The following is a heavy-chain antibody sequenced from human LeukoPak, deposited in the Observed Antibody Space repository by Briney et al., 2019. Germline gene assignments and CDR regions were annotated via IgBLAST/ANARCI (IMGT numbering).Heavy chain of an antibody. J-gene: IGHJ4*02. D-gene: IGHD6-13*01. Sequence: ASVKVSCKASGYTFTGYYMHWVRQAPGQGLEWMGWMNPNSGNTGYAQKFQGRVTMTRNTSISTAYMELSSLRSEDTAVYYCARGFPRAYSSSWYYFDYWGQGTLVTVSS. V-gene: IGHV1-8*02. CDR3: ARGFPRAYSSSWYYFDY. CDR2: MNPNSGNT. CDR1: GYTFTGYY.